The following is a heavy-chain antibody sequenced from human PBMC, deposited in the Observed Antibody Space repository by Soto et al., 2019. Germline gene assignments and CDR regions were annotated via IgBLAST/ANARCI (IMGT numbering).Heavy chain of an antibody. V-gene: IGHV3-53*01. CDR3: ATQPGGGGY. CDR2: IYSGGYT. J-gene: IGHJ4*02. CDR1: GFTVSNNY. Sequence: EVQLVESGGGLIQPGGSLRLSCAVSGFTVSNNYMSWVRQAPGKGLEGVSVIYSGGYTAYGDSVKGRFTISRDNSKNTLSLQRKGRGAAAPAVFYGATQPGGGGYWGQGTLVTVSS. D-gene: IGHD3-10*01.